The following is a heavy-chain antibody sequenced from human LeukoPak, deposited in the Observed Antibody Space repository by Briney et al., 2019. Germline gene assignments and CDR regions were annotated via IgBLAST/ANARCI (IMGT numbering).Heavy chain of an antibody. D-gene: IGHD1-26*01. J-gene: IGHJ5*02. Sequence: ASVKVSCKASGYTFTSYAMNWVRQAPGQGLEWMGWINTNTGNPTYAQGFTGRFVFSLDTSVSTAYLQISSLKAEDTAVYYCARGEVKPQINWFDPWGQGTLVTVSS. CDR2: INTNTGNP. CDR3: ARGEVKPQINWFDP. CDR1: GYTFTSYA. V-gene: IGHV7-4-1*02.